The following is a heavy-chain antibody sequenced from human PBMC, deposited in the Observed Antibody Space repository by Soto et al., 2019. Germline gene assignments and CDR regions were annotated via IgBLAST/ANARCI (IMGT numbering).Heavy chain of an antibody. CDR2: ISYDGSNK. V-gene: IGHV3-30*18. J-gene: IGHJ4*02. Sequence: GGSLRLSCAASGFTFSSYGMHWVRKAPGKGLEWVAVISYDGSNKYYADSVKGRFTISRDNSKNTLYLQMNSLRAEDTAVYYCAKDSSPHYYDSSGLDYWGQGTLVTVSS. D-gene: IGHD3-22*01. CDR3: AKDSSPHYYDSSGLDY. CDR1: GFTFSSYG.